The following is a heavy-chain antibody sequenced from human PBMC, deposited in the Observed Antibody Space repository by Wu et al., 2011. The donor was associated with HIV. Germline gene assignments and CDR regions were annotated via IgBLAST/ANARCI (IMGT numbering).Heavy chain of an antibody. J-gene: IGHJ5*02. CDR1: TFSSYA. Sequence: TFSSYAISWVRQAPGQGLEWMGGIIPIFGTANYAQKFQGRVTITTDESTSTAYMELSSLRSEDTAVYYCARAFYGAPYNWFDPWGQGTLVTVSS. D-gene: IGHD4/OR15-4a*01. CDR2: IIPIFGTA. V-gene: IGHV1-69*05. CDR3: ARAFYGAPYNWFDP.